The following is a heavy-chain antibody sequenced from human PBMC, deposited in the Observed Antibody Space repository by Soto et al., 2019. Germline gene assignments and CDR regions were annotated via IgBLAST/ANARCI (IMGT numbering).Heavy chain of an antibody. CDR3: ASHPYYYDSSGYYY. CDR2: IIPIFGTA. J-gene: IGHJ4*02. CDR1: GCTFSSYA. V-gene: IGHV1-69*01. Sequence: QVQLVQSGAEVKKPRSSVKVSCKASGCTFSSYAISWVRQAPGQGLELMGGIIPIFGTANYAQKFQGRVTIAADESTSTAYLELSSLRAKDTALYYCASHPYYYDSSGYYYWGKGTLVTVSS. D-gene: IGHD3-22*01.